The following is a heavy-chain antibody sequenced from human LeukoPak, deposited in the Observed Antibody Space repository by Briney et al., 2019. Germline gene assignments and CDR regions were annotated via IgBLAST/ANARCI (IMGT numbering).Heavy chain of an antibody. D-gene: IGHD3-22*01. Sequence: ASETLSLTCTVSGGSISSGSYYWSWIRQPAGKGLEWIGRIYTSGSTNYNPSLKSRVTISVDTSKNQFSLKLSSVTAADTAVYYYARVAMAYSSGYVQHWGQGTLVTVSS. J-gene: IGHJ1*01. CDR3: ARVAMAYSSGYVQH. CDR2: IYTSGST. V-gene: IGHV4-61*02. CDR1: GGSISSGSYY.